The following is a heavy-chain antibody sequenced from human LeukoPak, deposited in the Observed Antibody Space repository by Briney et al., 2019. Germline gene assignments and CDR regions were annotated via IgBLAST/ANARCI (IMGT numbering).Heavy chain of an antibody. D-gene: IGHD6-13*01. CDR3: ARPRRIAAAPNWFDP. CDR2: MNPNSGNT. V-gene: IGHV1-8*01. Sequence: ASVKVSCKASGYTFTSYDINWVRKATGQGLEWIGWMNPNSGNTGYAQKFQGRVTMTRNTSISTAYMELSSLRSEDTAVYYCARPRRIAAAPNWFDPWGQGTLVTVSS. J-gene: IGHJ5*02. CDR1: GYTFTSYD.